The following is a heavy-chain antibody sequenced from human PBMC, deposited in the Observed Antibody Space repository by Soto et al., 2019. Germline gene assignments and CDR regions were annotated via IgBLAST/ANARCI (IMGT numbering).Heavy chain of an antibody. CDR1: GYAFTSYG. Sequence: ASVKVSCKASGYAFTSYGISWVRQAPGQGLEWMGWISAYNGNTNYAQKLQGRVTMTTDTSTSTAYMELRSLRSDDTAVYYCARVKGYCSSTRCYHFDYWGQGTLVTVSS. D-gene: IGHD2-2*01. CDR2: ISAYNGNT. J-gene: IGHJ4*02. CDR3: ARVKGYCSSTRCYHFDY. V-gene: IGHV1-18*01.